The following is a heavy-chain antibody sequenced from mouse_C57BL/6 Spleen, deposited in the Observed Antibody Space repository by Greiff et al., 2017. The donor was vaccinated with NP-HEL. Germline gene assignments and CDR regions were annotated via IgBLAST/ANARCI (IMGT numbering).Heavy chain of an antibody. D-gene: IGHD2-5*01. V-gene: IGHV10-1*01. Sequence: EVMLVESGGGLVQPKGSLKLSCAASGFSFNTYAMNWVRQAPGKGLEWVARIRSKSNNYATYYADSVKDRFTISRDDSESMLYLQMNNLKTEDTAMYYCVREAYSNCYAMDYWGQGTSVTVSS. CDR2: IRSKSNNYAT. CDR1: GFSFNTYA. J-gene: IGHJ4*01. CDR3: VREAYSNCYAMDY.